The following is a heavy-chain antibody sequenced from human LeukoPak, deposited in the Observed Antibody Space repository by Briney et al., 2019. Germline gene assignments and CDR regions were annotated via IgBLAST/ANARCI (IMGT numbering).Heavy chain of an antibody. D-gene: IGHD6-6*01. CDR2: ISADSGTI. CDR1: GFTVSSNY. J-gene: IGHJ6*03. CDR3: AKARGISAPTGYYYYMDV. V-gene: IGHV3-48*01. Sequence: GGSLRLSCAASGFTVSSNYMSWVRQTPGKGLEWLSSISADSGTIFYAPSVKGRFTISRDNSKNTLSLQMNTLRAEDTALYYCAKARGISAPTGYYYYMDVWAAGTTVTVSS.